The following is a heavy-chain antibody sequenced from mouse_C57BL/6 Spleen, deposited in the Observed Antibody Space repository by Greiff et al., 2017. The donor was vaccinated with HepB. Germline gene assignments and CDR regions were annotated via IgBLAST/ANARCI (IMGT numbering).Heavy chain of an antibody. J-gene: IGHJ1*03. CDR2: IDPSDSET. Sequence: QVQLQQPGAELVRPGSSVKLSCKASGYTFTSYWMHWVKQRPIQGLEWIGNIDPSDSETHYNQKFKDKATLTVDKSSSTAYMQLSSLTSEDSAVYYCAREWELGLHWYFDVWGTGTTVTVSS. D-gene: IGHD2-10*01. CDR1: GYTFTSYW. V-gene: IGHV1-52*01. CDR3: AREWELGLHWYFDV.